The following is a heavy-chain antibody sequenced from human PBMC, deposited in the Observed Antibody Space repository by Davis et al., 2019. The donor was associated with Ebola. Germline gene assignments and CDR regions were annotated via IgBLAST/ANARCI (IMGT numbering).Heavy chain of an antibody. CDR3: ARLKVPAALGWGWFDP. CDR2: IYYSGST. Sequence: SETLSLTCTVSGGSISSSSYYWGWIRQPPGKGLEWIGSIYYSGSTYYNPSLKSRVTISVDTSKNQFSLKLSSVTAADTAVYYCARLKVPAALGWGWFDPWGQGTLVTVSS. V-gene: IGHV4-39*01. J-gene: IGHJ5*02. CDR1: GGSISSSSYY. D-gene: IGHD2-2*01.